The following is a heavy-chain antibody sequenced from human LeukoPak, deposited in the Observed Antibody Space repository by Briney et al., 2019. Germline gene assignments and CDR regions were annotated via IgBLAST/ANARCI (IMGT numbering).Heavy chain of an antibody. CDR2: IIPIFGTA. J-gene: IGHJ4*02. Sequence: ASVKVSCKASGGTFSSYAISWARQAPGQGLEWMGGIIPIFGTANYAQKFQGRVTITTDESTSTAYMELSSLRSEDTAVYYCARDRTLYYYDSSGPLDYWGQGTLVTVSS. V-gene: IGHV1-69*05. CDR1: GGTFSSYA. CDR3: ARDRTLYYYDSSGPLDY. D-gene: IGHD3-22*01.